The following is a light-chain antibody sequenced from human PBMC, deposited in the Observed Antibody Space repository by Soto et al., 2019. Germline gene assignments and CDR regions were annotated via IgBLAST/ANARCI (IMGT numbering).Light chain of an antibody. CDR3: QQYQTWT. V-gene: IGKV1-5*03. Sequence: DIQMTQSPFTLSASVGARVTITCRASQSISRWLAWYQQKPGKAPKLLIYRASSLESGVPTRFSGSGSGTEVTLTISSLQSDDYATYYCQQYQTWTFGQGTKVEI. CDR1: QSISRW. J-gene: IGKJ1*01. CDR2: RAS.